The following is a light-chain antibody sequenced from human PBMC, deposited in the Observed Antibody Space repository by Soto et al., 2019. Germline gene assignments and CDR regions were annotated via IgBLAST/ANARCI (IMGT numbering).Light chain of an antibody. CDR1: QTISSW. V-gene: IGKV1-39*01. CDR2: AAS. J-gene: IGKJ1*01. Sequence: DIPMTQSPSTLSASIGDRVTITCRASQTISSWLAWYQQKPGKAPKLLIYAASSLQSGVPSRFSGSGSGTDFTLTISSLQPEDFATCYCQQSYSTRWTFGQGTNVDIK. CDR3: QQSYSTRWT.